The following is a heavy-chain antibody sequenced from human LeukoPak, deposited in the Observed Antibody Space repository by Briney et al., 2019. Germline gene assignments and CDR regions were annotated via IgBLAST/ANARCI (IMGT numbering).Heavy chain of an antibody. CDR2: TYYRSKWYN. V-gene: IGHV6-1*01. J-gene: IGHJ5*02. CDR1: GDSVSSNSAA. Sequence: SQTLSLTCAISGDSVSSNSAAWNWIRQSPSRGLEWLGRTYYRSKWYNDYAVSVKSRITINPDTSKNQFSLQLNSVTPEDTAVYYCCRGSGFFSKPAKDIVVVPAAMAGRGWWFDPWGQGTLVTVSS. CDR3: CRGSGFFSKPAKDIVVVPAAMAGRGWWFDP. D-gene: IGHD2-2*01.